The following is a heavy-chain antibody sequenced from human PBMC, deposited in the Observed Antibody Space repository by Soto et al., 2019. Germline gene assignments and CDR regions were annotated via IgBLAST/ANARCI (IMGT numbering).Heavy chain of an antibody. CDR3: ARGTEVPAAIVDYYGMDV. V-gene: IGHV3-48*02. D-gene: IGHD2-2*01. CDR2: ISSSSSTI. CDR1: GCTFSSYS. Sequence: EVQLVESGGGLVQPGGSLRLSCAASGCTFSSYSMNWVRQAPGKGLEWVSYISSSSSTIYYADSVKGRFTISRDNAKNSLYLQMNSLRDEDTAVYYCARGTEVPAAIVDYYGMDVWGQGTTVTVSS. J-gene: IGHJ6*02.